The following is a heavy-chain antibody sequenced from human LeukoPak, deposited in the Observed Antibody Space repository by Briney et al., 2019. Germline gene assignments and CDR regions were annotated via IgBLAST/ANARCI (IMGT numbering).Heavy chain of an antibody. V-gene: IGHV3-23*01. CDR3: AKDQGYGYYDILTGYYGSPYFDY. CDR2: ISGSGGNT. Sequence: PGGSLRLSCAASGFTFSSYAMSWVRQAPGKGLEWVSAISGSGGNTYYADSVKGRFTISRDNSKNTLYLQMNSLRAEDTAVYYCAKDQGYGYYDILTGYYGSPYFDYWGQGTLVTVSS. J-gene: IGHJ4*02. CDR1: GFTFSSYA. D-gene: IGHD3-9*01.